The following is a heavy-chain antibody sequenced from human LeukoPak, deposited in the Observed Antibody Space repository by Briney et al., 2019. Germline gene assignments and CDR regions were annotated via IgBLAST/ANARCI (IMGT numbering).Heavy chain of an antibody. Sequence: ASVKVSCKASGYTFTSFDINWVRQATGQGLEWMGWMSPNSGYTGYAQKSQGTVTMTRNTSISTAYMELSSLRSEDTAVYYCARGRYSSGSYGDYYFDYWGQGTLVTVSS. J-gene: IGHJ4*02. CDR1: GYTFTSFD. CDR2: MSPNSGYT. CDR3: ARGRYSSGSYGDYYFDY. V-gene: IGHV1-8*01. D-gene: IGHD6-19*01.